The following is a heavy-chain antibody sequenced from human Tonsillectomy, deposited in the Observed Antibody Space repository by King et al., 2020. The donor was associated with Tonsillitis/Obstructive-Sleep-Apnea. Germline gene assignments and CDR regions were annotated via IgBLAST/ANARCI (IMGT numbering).Heavy chain of an antibody. CDR2: ISGSGGST. CDR3: AKRSPYYYDSSGYYVFDY. V-gene: IGHV3-23*04. D-gene: IGHD3-22*01. J-gene: IGHJ4*02. Sequence: VQLVESGGGLVQPGGSLRLSCAASGFTFSSYAMSWVRQAPGKGLEWVSAISGSGGSTYYADSVKGRFTISRDNSRNKLYLQMNSLRAEDTAVYYCAKRSPYYYDSSGYYVFDYWGQGTLVTVSS. CDR1: GFTFSSYA.